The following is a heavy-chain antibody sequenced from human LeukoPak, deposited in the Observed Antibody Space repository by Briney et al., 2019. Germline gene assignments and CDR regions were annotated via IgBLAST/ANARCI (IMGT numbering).Heavy chain of an antibody. CDR3: ASQEAAFDI. CDR1: GFTFSSYG. Sequence: PGRSLRLSCAASGFTFSSYGMHWVRQAPGKGLEWVAVIWYDGSNKYYADSVKGRFTISRDNSKNTLYLQMNSLRAEDTAVYYCASQEAAFDIWGQGTMVTVSS. V-gene: IGHV3-33*01. CDR2: IWYDGSNK. J-gene: IGHJ3*02.